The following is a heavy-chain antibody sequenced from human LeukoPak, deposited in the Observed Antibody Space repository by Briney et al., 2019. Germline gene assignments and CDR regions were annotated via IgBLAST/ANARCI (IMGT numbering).Heavy chain of an antibody. CDR3: ARRRYYGSGSLPLSWFDP. J-gene: IGHJ5*02. Sequence: SETLSLTCTVSGVSISSYYWSWIRQPPGKGLEWIGYIYYSGSTNYNPSLKSRVTISVDTSKNQFSLKLSSVTAADTAVYYCARRRYYGSGSLPLSWFDPWGQGTLVTVSS. CDR2: IYYSGST. D-gene: IGHD3-10*01. V-gene: IGHV4-59*12. CDR1: GVSISSYY.